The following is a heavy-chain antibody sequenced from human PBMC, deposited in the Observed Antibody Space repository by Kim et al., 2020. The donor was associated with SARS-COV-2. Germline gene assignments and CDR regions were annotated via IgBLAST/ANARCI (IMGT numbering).Heavy chain of an antibody. V-gene: IGHV3-33*05. Sequence: GGSLRLSCAASGFTFSSYGMHWVRQAPGKGLEWVAVISYDGSNKYYADSVKGRFTISRDNAKNALYLQMNSLRAEDTAVYYCARDQASGIRNTWFDPWGQGTLVTVSS. CDR3: ARDQASGIRNTWFDP. CDR1: GFTFSSYG. D-gene: IGHD3-10*01. J-gene: IGHJ5*02. CDR2: ISYDGSNK.